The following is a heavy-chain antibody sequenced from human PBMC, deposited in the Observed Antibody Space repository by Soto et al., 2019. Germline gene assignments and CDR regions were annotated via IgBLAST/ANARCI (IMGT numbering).Heavy chain of an antibody. CDR2: IYYTGST. D-gene: IGHD3-10*01. CDR1: GGSISSYY. Sequence: SETLSLTCTVSGGSISSYYWSWIRQPPGKGLEWIGYIYYTGSTNYNPSLKSRVTISVDTSKNQFSLKLSSVTAADTAVYYCARKLLWFGGSAIWGKGTMVTVSS. CDR3: ARKLLWFGGSAI. J-gene: IGHJ3*02. V-gene: IGHV4-59*01.